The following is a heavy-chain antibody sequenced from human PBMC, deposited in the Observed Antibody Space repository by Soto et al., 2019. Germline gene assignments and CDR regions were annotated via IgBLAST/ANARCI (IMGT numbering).Heavy chain of an antibody. D-gene: IGHD5-12*01. CDR1: GGTLRDYD. J-gene: IGHJ4*02. CDR2: IIPIFGTA. CDR3: ARKTVRRQGYNLNLFDY. V-gene: IGHV1-69*13. Sequence: SVRVSCKRSGGTLRDYDISWVRQAPGQGLEWMGGIIPIFGTANYAQKFQGRVRITADESTSTAYMELSSLRSENTAVYYFARKTVRRQGYNLNLFDYWVQGTLVTFS.